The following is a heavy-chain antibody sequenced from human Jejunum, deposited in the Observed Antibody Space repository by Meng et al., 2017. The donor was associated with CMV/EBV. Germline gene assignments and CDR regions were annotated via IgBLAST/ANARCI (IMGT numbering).Heavy chain of an antibody. CDR2: ISSSSSYI. CDR3: ATVTSTG. CDR1: GFTFSSDT. J-gene: IGHJ4*02. V-gene: IGHV3-21*01. Sequence: SLRLSCVGSGFTFSSDTLNWVRQAPGKGLEWVSAISSSSSYIYYADSVKGRFTISRDNAKNLVYLQMNSLRAEDTAMYYCATVTSTGWGQGTLVTVSS. D-gene: IGHD1-14*01.